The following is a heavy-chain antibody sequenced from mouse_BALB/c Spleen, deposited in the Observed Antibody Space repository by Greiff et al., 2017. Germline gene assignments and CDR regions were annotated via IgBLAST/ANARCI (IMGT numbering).Heavy chain of an antibody. CDR3: ARTLNWDGFAY. CDR2: ISYSGST. CDR1: GVSITSGY. V-gene: IGHV3-8*02. J-gene: IGHJ3*01. Sequence: VQLQQSGPSLVKPSQILSLTCSVSGVSITSGYWNWVRKFPGNKLEYMGYISYSGSTYYNPSLKSRISITRDTSKNQYYLQLNSVTTDDTATYYCARTLNWDGFAYWGQGTLVTVSA. D-gene: IGHD4-1*01.